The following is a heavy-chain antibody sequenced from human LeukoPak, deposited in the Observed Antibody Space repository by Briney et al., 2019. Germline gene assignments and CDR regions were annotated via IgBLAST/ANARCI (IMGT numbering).Heavy chain of an antibody. CDR3: AREIFDSTSGVSQGFDY. J-gene: IGHJ4*02. CDR2: IKPMFGTG. CDR1: GGTSNFFA. V-gene: IGHV1-69*01. Sequence: GSSVKVSCMPSGGTSNFFAINWVRQAPGQGLERMGLIKPMFGTGSITNIARGDYAQKFQATPSINSDETWTTAYMYLSSLRSGDAAVYFCAREIFDSTSGVSQGFDYWGQGTLVTVSA. D-gene: IGHD3-3*01.